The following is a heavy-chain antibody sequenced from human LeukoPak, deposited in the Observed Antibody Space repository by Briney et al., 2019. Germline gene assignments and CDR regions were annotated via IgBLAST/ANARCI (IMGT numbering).Heavy chain of an antibody. V-gene: IGHV3-11*06. CDR3: ARPQYYLDS. CDR2: ISSSSSDR. J-gene: IGHJ4*02. CDR1: GFTFIDYY. Sequence: PGGSLRLSCAASGFTFIDYYMSWIRQVPGKGLEWVSYISSSSSDRNYADSVNGRFTISRDNAKNSLYLQMNSLRAEDTAVYFCARPQYYLDSWGQGTLVTVSS.